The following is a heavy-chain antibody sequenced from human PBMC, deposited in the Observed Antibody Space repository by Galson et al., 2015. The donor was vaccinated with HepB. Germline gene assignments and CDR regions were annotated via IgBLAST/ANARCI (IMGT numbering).Heavy chain of an antibody. D-gene: IGHD2-15*01. J-gene: IGHJ5*02. CDR2: IYYSGST. V-gene: IGHV4-39*01. CDR3: ARQVVVAAWRVDP. Sequence: VSGGSIYSNSDYWGWIRQSPGKGLEWIGTIYYSGSTYYNPSLKSRVTISMHTSKNQFSLRLTSVTAADTAVYYCARQVVVAAWRVDPWGQGTLVTVSS. CDR1: GGSIYSNSDY.